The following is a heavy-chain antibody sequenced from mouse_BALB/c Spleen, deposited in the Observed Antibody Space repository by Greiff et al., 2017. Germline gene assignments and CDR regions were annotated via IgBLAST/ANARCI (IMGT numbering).Heavy chain of an antibody. CDR2: NAPGSGST. V-gene: IGHV1S41*01. J-gene: IGHJ1*01. D-gene: IGHD2-14*01. CDR3: AREDYRYGYWYFDV. CDR1: GYTFTSYW. Sequence: DLVKPGASVKLSCKASGYTFTSYWINWIKQRPGQGLEWIGRNAPGSGSTYYNEMFKGKATLTVDTSSSTAYIQLSSLSSEDSAVYFCAREDYRYGYWYFDVWGAGTTVTVSS.